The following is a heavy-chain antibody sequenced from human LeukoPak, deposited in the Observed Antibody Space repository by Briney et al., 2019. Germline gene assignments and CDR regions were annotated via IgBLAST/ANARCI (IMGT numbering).Heavy chain of an antibody. CDR2: INPNSGGT. V-gene: IGHV1-2*02. CDR3: ARAGITMVRGVIIAFDP. CDR1: GHTFTGYY. D-gene: IGHD3-10*01. J-gene: IGHJ5*02. Sequence: ASVKVSCKASGHTFTGYYMHWVREAPGQGLEWMGWINPNSGGTNYAQKFQGRVTMTRDTSISTAYMELSRLRSDDTAVYYCARAGITMVRGVIIAFDPWGQGTLVTVSS.